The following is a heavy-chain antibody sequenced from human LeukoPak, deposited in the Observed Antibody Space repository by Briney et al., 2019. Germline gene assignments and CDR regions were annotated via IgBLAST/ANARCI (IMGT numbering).Heavy chain of an antibody. CDR3: ARGGSRNCDS. J-gene: IGHJ4*02. D-gene: IGHD2-15*01. Sequence: ASVKVSCKASGYSFRSHYMHWVRQAPGQGLEWMGIINPSGDSASYAQKFQGRVTMTRDTSTSTVYMELSSLRSEDTAVYYCARGGSRNCDSWGQGTLVTVSS. CDR1: GYSFRSHY. V-gene: IGHV1-46*01. CDR2: INPSGDSA.